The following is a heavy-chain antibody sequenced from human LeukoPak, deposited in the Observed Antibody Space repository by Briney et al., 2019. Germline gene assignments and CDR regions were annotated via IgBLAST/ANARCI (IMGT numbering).Heavy chain of an antibody. V-gene: IGHV3-23*01. CDR3: AKILGYCSGGSCYGDDAFDI. J-gene: IGHJ3*02. CDR1: GFTFSSYS. D-gene: IGHD2-15*01. Sequence: GGSLRLSCAASGFTFSSYSMSWVRQASGKGLEWVSAISGSGGSTYYADSVKGRFTISRDNSKNTLYLQMNSLRVGDTAVYYCAKILGYCSGGSCYGDDAFDIWGQGTMVTVSS. CDR2: ISGSGGST.